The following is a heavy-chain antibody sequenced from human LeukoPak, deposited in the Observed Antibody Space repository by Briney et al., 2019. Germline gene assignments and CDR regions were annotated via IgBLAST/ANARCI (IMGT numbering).Heavy chain of an antibody. V-gene: IGHV3-53*01. Sequence: GGSLRLSCAASGFTVSSNYMSWVRQAPGKGLELVSVIYSGGSTYYADSVKGRFTISRDNSKNTPYLQMNSLRAEDTAVYYCATDGGNSVYFQHWGQGTLVTVSS. CDR3: ATDGGNSVYFQH. J-gene: IGHJ1*01. CDR2: IYSGGST. D-gene: IGHD4-23*01. CDR1: GFTVSSNY.